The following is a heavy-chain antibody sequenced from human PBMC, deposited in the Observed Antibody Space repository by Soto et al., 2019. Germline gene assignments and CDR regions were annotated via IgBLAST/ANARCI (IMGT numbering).Heavy chain of an antibody. CDR1: GFTFSDYY. J-gene: IGHJ4*02. D-gene: IGHD1-26*01. CDR2: ISSSGSTI. Sequence: LRLSCAASGFTFSDYYMSWTRQAPGKGLEWVSYISSSGSTIYYADSVKGRFTISRDNAKNSLYLQMNSLRAEDTAVYYCATDRGATILRRDYWGQGTLVTVSS. CDR3: ATDRGATILRRDY. V-gene: IGHV3-11*01.